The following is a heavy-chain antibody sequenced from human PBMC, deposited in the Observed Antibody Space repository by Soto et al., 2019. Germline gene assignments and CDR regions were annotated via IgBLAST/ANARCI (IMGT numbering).Heavy chain of an antibody. Sequence: ASVKVSFKASAYTFSSADSNWVRHATVQGVECMGWMNPNSGNTGYAQKFQGRVTMTRKTSISTAYMELSSLRSEDTAVYYCARGLPVSPRPIGIYSRGARWFDPWGKGTLVTVSS. D-gene: IGHD6-13*01. J-gene: IGHJ5*02. CDR2: MNPNSGNT. CDR1: AYTFSSAD. CDR3: ARGLPVSPRPIGIYSRGARWFDP. V-gene: IGHV1-8*01.